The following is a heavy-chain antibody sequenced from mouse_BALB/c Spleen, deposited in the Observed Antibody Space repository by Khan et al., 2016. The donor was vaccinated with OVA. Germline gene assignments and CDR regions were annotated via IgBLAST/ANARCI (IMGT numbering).Heavy chain of an antibody. CDR2: ISYSGVT. D-gene: IGHD1-1*01. CDR1: GYSITSGYA. V-gene: IGHV3-2*02. Sequence: VQLKESGPGLVKPSQSLSLTCTVTGYSITSGYAWNWIRQFPGNKLEWMGYISYSGVTSYTPSLKSRLSITRDTSKNQFFLQVTSVTTEDTATYYCARGNYYGYYFDYWGQGTTLTVSS. J-gene: IGHJ2*01. CDR3: ARGNYYGYYFDY.